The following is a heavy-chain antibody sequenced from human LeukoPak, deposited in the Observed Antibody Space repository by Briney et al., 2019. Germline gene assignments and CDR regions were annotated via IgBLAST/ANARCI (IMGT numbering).Heavy chain of an antibody. CDR3: ARIVGYDYIWGSYRRRGVVDY. Sequence: SETLSLTCTVSGGSISSSSYFWVWTRQPPGKGLEWIGSIFYTGSTYYNPSLKSRVTIAIDTAKNHFSLNLTSVTAADTAVYYCARIVGYDYIWGSYRRRGVVDYWGQGTLVTVSS. D-gene: IGHD3-16*02. V-gene: IGHV4-39*07. CDR1: GGSISSSSYF. CDR2: IFYTGST. J-gene: IGHJ4*02.